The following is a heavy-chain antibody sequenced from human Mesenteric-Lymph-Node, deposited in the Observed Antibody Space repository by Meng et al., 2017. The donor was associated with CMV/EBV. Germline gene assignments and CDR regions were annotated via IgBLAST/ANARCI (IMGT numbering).Heavy chain of an antibody. CDR3: ARGGCSGGSCYSGELDY. J-gene: IGHJ4*02. V-gene: IGHV1-69*01. CDR1: GTFSSYG. Sequence: GTFSSYGISWVRQAPGQGLEWMGVIIPIFGTSNYAQQFQGRLTLTADEATSTAYMELSSLRSEDTAVYYCARGGCSGGSCYSGELDYWGQGTLVTVSS. D-gene: IGHD2-15*01. CDR2: IIPIFGTS.